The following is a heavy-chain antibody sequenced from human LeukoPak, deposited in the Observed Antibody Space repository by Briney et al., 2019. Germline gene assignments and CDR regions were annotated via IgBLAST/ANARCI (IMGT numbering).Heavy chain of an antibody. CDR3: ARGDGIAADNWFDP. J-gene: IGHJ5*02. D-gene: IGHD6-13*01. CDR2: MNPNSGNT. V-gene: IGHV1-8*02. CDR1: GGTFSSYD. Sequence: ASVKVSCKASGGTFSSYDINWVRQATGQGLEWMGWMNPNSGNTGYAQKFQGRVTMTRNTSISTAYMELSSLRSEDTAVYYCARGDGIAADNWFDPWGQGTLVTVSS.